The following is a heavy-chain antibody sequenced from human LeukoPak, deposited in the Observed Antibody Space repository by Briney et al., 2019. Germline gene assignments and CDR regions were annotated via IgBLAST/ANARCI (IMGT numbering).Heavy chain of an antibody. CDR2: IWNDGKKT. CDR3: ARSNYGDYEGHDAFDI. CDR1: GFTFSTYA. D-gene: IGHD4-17*01. V-gene: IGHV3-33*08. Sequence: GGSLRLSCAASGFTFSTYAMSWVRQAPGKGLEWAAVIWNDGKKTYYADSVKGRFTISRDSSSNTLYLQMNSLRAEDTAVYYCARSNYGDYEGHDAFDIWGQGTMVTVSS. J-gene: IGHJ3*02.